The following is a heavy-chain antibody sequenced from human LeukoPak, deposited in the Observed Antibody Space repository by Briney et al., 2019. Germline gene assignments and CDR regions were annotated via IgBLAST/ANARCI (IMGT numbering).Heavy chain of an antibody. J-gene: IGHJ4*02. CDR1: QFTFRRYW. Sequence: PGGSLRLSCVVSQFTFRRYWMSWARQAPGKGLEWVAIIKQDGSEKYYADSVKGRFTISRDNANNSLYLQMNSLRAEDTAVYYCARGRGGLLWFGEFNSWGQGTLVTVSS. D-gene: IGHD3-10*01. CDR3: ARGRGGLLWFGEFNS. V-gene: IGHV3-7*01. CDR2: IKQDGSEK.